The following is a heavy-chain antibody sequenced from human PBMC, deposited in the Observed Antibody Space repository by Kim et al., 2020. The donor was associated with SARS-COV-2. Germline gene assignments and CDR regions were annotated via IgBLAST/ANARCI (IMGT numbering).Heavy chain of an antibody. CDR2: ISYDGSNK. J-gene: IGHJ6*02. D-gene: IGHD3-10*01. Sequence: GGSLRLSCAASGFTFSSCGMHWVRQAPGKGLEWVAVISYDGSNKYYADSVKGRFTISRDNSKNTLYLQMNSLRAEDTAVYYCAKDLWFGDSSYYYYGMDVWGQGTPVTVSS. CDR3: AKDLWFGDSSYYYYGMDV. CDR1: GFTFSSCG. V-gene: IGHV3-30*18.